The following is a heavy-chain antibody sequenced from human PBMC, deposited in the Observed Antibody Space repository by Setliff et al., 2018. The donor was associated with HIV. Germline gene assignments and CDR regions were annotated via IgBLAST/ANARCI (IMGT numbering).Heavy chain of an antibody. D-gene: IGHD3-16*01. CDR2: IYTSGST. J-gene: IGHJ4*02. CDR1: GGSISSGSYY. CDR3: VHSLLGAPMVDY. Sequence: SETLSLTCTVSGGSISSGSYYWSWIRQPAGKGLEWIGHIYTSGSTYYNPSLKSRVAMSIDTSKNQFSLRPNSVTAADTAMYYCVHSLLGAPMVDYWGQGTLVTVSS. V-gene: IGHV4-61*09.